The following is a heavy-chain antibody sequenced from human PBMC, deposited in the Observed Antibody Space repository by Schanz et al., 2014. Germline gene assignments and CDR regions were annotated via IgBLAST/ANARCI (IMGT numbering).Heavy chain of an antibody. D-gene: IGHD3-9*01. CDR2: MYINSGST. CDR1: GFSFSGFG. CDR3: ANLDGVSISTFS. Sequence: QVQLVESGGCVVQPGRSLRLSCAGSGFSFSGFGMHWVRQAPGKGLEWISSMYINSGSTQYADSVKGRFIISRDSSKNTLYLQMNSLKPDDAGVYYCANLDGVSISTFSWGPGTLVTVSS. V-gene: IGHV3-NL1*01. J-gene: IGHJ5*02.